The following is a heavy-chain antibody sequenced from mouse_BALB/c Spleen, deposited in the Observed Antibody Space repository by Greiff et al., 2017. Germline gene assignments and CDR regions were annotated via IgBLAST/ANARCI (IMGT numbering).Heavy chain of an antibody. V-gene: IGHV3-2*02. J-gene: IGHJ2*01. Sequence: EVQLQESGPGLVKPSQSLSLTCTVTGYSITSDYAWNWIRQFPGNKLEWMGYISYSGSTSYNPSLKSRISITRDTSKNQFFLQLNSVTTEDTATYYCARDYGYSYFDYWGQGTTLTVSS. CDR2: ISYSGST. CDR1: GYSITSDYA. CDR3: ARDYGYSYFDY. D-gene: IGHD1-2*01.